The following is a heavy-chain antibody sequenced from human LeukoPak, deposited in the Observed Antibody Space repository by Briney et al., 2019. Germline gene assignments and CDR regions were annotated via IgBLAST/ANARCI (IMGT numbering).Heavy chain of an antibody. J-gene: IGHJ4*02. CDR3: ARESVAAAGIFFDY. D-gene: IGHD6-13*01. CDR2: IYYSGST. CDR1: GGSISSYY. Sequence: SETLSLTCTVSGGSISSYYWSWIRQPPGKGLEWIGYIYYSGSTKYKSSLKGRLTISADTSKNQFSLKLSSVTAADTAVYYCARESVAAAGIFFDYWGQGTLVTVSS. V-gene: IGHV4-59*01.